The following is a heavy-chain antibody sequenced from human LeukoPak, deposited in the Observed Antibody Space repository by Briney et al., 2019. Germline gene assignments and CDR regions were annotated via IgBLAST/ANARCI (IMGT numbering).Heavy chain of an antibody. J-gene: IGHJ2*01. V-gene: IGHV4-59*01. D-gene: IGHD3-9*01. CDR3: ARALYYDTLTGTYWYFDL. CDR2: IYYSGST. Sequence: SETLSLTCTVSGGSISSYYWSWIRQPPGKGLEWIGYIYYSGSTNYNPSLKSRVTISVDTSKNQFSLKLSSVTAADTAVYFCARALYYDTLTGTYWYFDLWGRGTLVTVSS. CDR1: GGSISSYY.